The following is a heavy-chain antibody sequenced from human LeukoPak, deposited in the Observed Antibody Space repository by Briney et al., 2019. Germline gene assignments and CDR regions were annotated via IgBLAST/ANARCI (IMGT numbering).Heavy chain of an antibody. J-gene: IGHJ4*02. Sequence: ASVKVSCKASGYDFINYGISWVRQAPGQGVGWMGWRSIYNGNTDYKLQGRVTMTTGTSTSTACMEVRSLRSDDTAVYYCARGGPFPSGSSSREYYLDYWGQGTLVTVSS. D-gene: IGHD6-6*01. CDR1: GYDFINYG. CDR2: RSIYNGNT. V-gene: IGHV1-18*01. CDR3: ARGGPFPSGSSSREYYLDY.